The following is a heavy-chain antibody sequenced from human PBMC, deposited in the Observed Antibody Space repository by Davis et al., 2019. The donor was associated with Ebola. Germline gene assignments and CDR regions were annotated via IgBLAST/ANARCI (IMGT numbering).Heavy chain of an antibody. D-gene: IGHD1-7*01. J-gene: IGHJ4*02. CDR2: IIHSGSA. CDR1: GGSFTGYY. V-gene: IGHV4-34*12. CDR3: ARHPRYNWNYWYY. Sequence: SETLSLTCAVNGGSFTGYYWTWIRQPPGKGLEWIGEIIHSGSANYNPSLKSRVTISVDTSKNQFSLKLSSVTAADTAVYYCARHPRYNWNYWYYWSQGTLVTVSS.